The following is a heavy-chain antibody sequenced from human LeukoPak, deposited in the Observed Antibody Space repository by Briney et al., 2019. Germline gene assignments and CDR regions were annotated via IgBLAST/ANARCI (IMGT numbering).Heavy chain of an antibody. CDR2: IIPILGIA. V-gene: IGHV1-69*04. J-gene: IGHJ4*02. Sequence: GASVKVSCKASGGTFSSYAISWVRQAPGQGLEWMGRIIPILGIANYAQKFQGRVTITADKSTGTAYMELSSLRSEDTAVYYCARVGGYCSSTSCPSGGYWGQGTLVTVSS. CDR1: GGTFSSYA. D-gene: IGHD2-2*01. CDR3: ARVGGYCSSTSCPSGGY.